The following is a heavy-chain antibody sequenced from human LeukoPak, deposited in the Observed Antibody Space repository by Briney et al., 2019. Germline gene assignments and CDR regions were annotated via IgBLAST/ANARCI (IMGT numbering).Heavy chain of an antibody. CDR3: IVFGDSNH. V-gene: IGHV3-53*01. D-gene: IGHD4-17*01. J-gene: IGHJ5*02. CDR2: THSSGGT. CDR1: GFTGSHNY. Sequence: GGSLRLSCAASGFTGSHNYMSWVRQAPGKGLEWVSATHSSGGTYYADSVKGRFTISRDTSKNTLYLQINSLSVEDTAVYYCIVFGDSNHWGQGTLVTVSS.